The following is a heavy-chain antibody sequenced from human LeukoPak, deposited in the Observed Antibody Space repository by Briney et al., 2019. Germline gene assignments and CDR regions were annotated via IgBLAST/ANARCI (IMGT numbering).Heavy chain of an antibody. Sequence: PWGYLTLYCAASGFTLSSYGMLWVRQAPGKGLEWGAFIRYDVSNKYYADSVKGRFTISRDNSKNTLYLQMNSMGAEDTAVYYCAKDRQTGYYSSPFDYWGQGTLVTVSS. CDR1: GFTLSSYG. CDR3: AKDRQTGYYSSPFDY. CDR2: IRYDVSNK. J-gene: IGHJ4*02. V-gene: IGHV3-30*02. D-gene: IGHD3-9*01.